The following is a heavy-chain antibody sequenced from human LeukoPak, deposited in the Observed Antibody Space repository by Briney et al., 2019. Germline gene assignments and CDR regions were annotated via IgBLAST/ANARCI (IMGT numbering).Heavy chain of an antibody. CDR2: INHSGST. Sequence: SETLSLTCAVYGGSFSGYYWSWIRQPPGKGLEWIGEINHSGSTNYNPSLKSRVTISVDTSKNQFSLKLSSVTAADTAVYYCARGAQLGYCRSTSCRHLDYWGQGTLVTVSS. CDR3: ARGAQLGYCRSTSCRHLDY. V-gene: IGHV4-34*01. J-gene: IGHJ4*02. CDR1: GGSFSGYY. D-gene: IGHD2-2*01.